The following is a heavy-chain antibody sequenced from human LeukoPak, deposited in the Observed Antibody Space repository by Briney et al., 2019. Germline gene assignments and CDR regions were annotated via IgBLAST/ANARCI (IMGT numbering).Heavy chain of an antibody. D-gene: IGHD2-2*02. CDR3: ARSSAHCSSTSCYTRHYGMDV. Sequence: GASVKVPFKASGGTFSSYAISWVRQAPGQGLEWMGRIIPILGIANYAQKFQGRVTMTRNTSISTAYMELSSLRSEDTAVYYCARSSAHCSSTSCYTRHYGMDVWGQGTTVTVSS. J-gene: IGHJ6*02. CDR1: GGTFSSYA. CDR2: IIPILGIA. V-gene: IGHV1-69*04.